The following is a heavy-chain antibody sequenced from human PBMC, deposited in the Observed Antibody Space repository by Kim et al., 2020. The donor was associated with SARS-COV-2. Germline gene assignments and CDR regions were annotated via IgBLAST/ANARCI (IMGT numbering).Heavy chain of an antibody. D-gene: IGHD2-15*01. J-gene: IGHJ4*01. CDR3: VKGDCSDTSCYDRREYF. CDR2: ISYDGTKN. Sequence: GGSLRLSCAASGFTFSDFGMHWVRQAPGKGLEWVAVISYDGTKNYYSDSVKGRLTISRDNSKSSMSLQLDSLRPDDTAVYYCVKGDCSDTSCYDRREYF. V-gene: IGHV3-30*18. CDR1: GFTFSDFG.